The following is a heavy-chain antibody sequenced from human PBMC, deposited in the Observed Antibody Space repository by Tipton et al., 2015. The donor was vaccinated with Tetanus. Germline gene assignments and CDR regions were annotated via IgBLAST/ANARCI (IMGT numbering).Heavy chain of an antibody. CDR2: IKSKTDGGTT. D-gene: IGHD1-26*01. CDR3: TTSGIVGSCRVDY. J-gene: IGHJ4*02. Sequence: SLRLSCATSGLFFKNAWMNRVRQAPGKGLEWVGRIKSKTDGGTTDYAARVKDRFSIPRDDSKDTLFLQMNSLKTEDTAVYYCTTSGIVGSCRVDYWGRGTLVVVSS. V-gene: IGHV3-15*07. CDR1: GLFFKNAW.